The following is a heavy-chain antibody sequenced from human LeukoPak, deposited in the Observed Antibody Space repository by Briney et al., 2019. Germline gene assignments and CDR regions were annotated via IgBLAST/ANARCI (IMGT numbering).Heavy chain of an antibody. CDR2: IYSAGYT. V-gene: IGHV3-66*01. CDR1: GLIVSSNY. D-gene: IGHD3-10*01. J-gene: IGHJ4*02. CDR3: ARDKRLWFGELLAIGIDY. Sequence: PGGSLRLSCEASGLIVSSNYMSWVSQAPGKGLEWVSIIYSAGYTYYADSVKGRFTISRDNSENTLYLQMNSLRAEDTAVYYCARDKRLWFGELLAIGIDYWGQGTLVTVSS.